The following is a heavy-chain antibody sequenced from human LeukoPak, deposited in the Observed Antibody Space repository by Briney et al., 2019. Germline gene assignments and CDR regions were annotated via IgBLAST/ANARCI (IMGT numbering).Heavy chain of an antibody. CDR1: GYTLTSYG. Sequence: ASVKVSCKASGYTLTSYGISWVRQAPGQGLEWMGWISAYNGNTNYAQKLQGRVTMTTDTSTSTAYMELRSLRSDDTAVYYCARIVVPAASDYYYYGMDVWGQGTTVTVSS. J-gene: IGHJ6*02. CDR3: ARIVVPAASDYYYYGMDV. V-gene: IGHV1-18*01. D-gene: IGHD2-2*01. CDR2: ISAYNGNT.